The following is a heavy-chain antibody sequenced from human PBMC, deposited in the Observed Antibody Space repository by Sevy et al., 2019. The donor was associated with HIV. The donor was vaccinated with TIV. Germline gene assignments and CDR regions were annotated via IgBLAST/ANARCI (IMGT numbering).Heavy chain of an antibody. Sequence: GSLRLSCTVSGGSITSLYWNWIRQPPWKGLEWIANIYYNRHINYNPSLKSRVTLSLDTSKNQFSLRLSSVTAADTAMYYCAGENAWGRGYSWGQGTLVTVSS. V-gene: IGHV4-59*08. CDR1: GGSITSLY. CDR3: AGENAWGRGYS. D-gene: IGHD1-26*01. CDR2: IYYNRHI. J-gene: IGHJ4*02.